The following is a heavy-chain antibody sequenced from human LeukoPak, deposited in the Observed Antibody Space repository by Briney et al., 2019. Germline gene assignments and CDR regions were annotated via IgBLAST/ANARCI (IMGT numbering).Heavy chain of an antibody. Sequence: GGSLRLSCAASGFTFSSYAMSWVRQAPGKGLEWVSAISGSGGSTYYADSAKGRFTISRDNSKNTLYLQMNSLRAEDTAVYYCAKLRYFDWLLSRYWGQGTLVTVSS. CDR3: AKLRYFDWLLSRY. CDR1: GFTFSSYA. D-gene: IGHD3-9*01. V-gene: IGHV3-23*01. CDR2: ISGSGGST. J-gene: IGHJ4*02.